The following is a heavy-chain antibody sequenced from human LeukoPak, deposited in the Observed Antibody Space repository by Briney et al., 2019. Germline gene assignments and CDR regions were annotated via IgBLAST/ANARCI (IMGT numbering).Heavy chain of an antibody. CDR1: GFTFDDYG. CDR2: INWNGGST. D-gene: IGHD3-3*02. J-gene: IGHJ4*02. Sequence: GGSLRLSCAASGFTFDDYGMSWVRQAPGKGLEWVSGINWNGGSTGYADSVKGRFTISRDNAKNSLYLQMNSLRAEDTAVYYCARVHSIFGVVMYYFDYWGQGTLVTVSS. V-gene: IGHV3-20*04. CDR3: ARVHSIFGVVMYYFDY.